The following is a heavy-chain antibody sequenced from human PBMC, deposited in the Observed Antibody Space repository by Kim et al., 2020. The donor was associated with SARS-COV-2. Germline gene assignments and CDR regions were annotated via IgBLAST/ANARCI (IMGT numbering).Heavy chain of an antibody. J-gene: IGHJ4*02. D-gene: IGHD2-15*01. CDR1: GGTFSSYA. CDR3: ASRGKSGCSGGSCYSWGYFDY. CDR2: IIPIFGTA. Sequence: SVKVSCKASGGTFSSYAISWVRQAPGQGLEWMGGIIPIFGTANYAQKFQGRVTITAEESTSTAYMELSSLRSEDTAVYYCASRGKSGCSGGSCYSWGYFDYWGQGTLVTVSS. V-gene: IGHV1-69*13.